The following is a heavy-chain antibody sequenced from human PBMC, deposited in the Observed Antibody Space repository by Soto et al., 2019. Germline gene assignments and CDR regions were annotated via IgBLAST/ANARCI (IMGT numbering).Heavy chain of an antibody. Sequence: PSETLSLTCTVSGGSMNYYYWSWIRQPPGKGLEWIGYIYHSGTAEYNPSLKSRVTLSVDTSKSQFSLMMSSVTTAGTAVYYCARDRAIISAPTKEYVFEIWGQGTTVTVSS. CDR1: GGSMNYYY. CDR3: ARDRAIISAPTKEYVFEI. D-gene: IGHD5-12*01. V-gene: IGHV4-59*01. J-gene: IGHJ6*02. CDR2: IYHSGTA.